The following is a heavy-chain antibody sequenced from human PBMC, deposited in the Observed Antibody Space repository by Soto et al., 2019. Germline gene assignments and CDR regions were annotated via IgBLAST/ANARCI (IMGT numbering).Heavy chain of an antibody. CDR1: GFTFDEYA. J-gene: IGHJ4*02. CDR2: ISWDGSNR. D-gene: IGHD3-3*01. Sequence: EVQLVESGGVVVQPGGSLRLSCAASGFTFDEYAMHWVRQPPGKGLEWVSLISWDGSNRYYADSVQGQFTISRDNSKYSLYLEMNSLRPEDTALYYCAKDISRGPTKNYDFWSGPDYWGQGTLVTVSS. V-gene: IGHV3-43D*04. CDR3: AKDISRGPTKNYDFWSGPDY.